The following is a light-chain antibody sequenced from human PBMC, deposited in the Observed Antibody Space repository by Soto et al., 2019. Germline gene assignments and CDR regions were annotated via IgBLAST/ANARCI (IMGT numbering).Light chain of an antibody. J-gene: IGLJ3*02. CDR1: SNDVGAYNH. Sequence: QSVLTQPASASGSPGQSITISCTGTSNDVGAYNHVSWYQQRPGKAPKVVIFEVNSRPSGVSSRFSGSKSGNMASLTISGLQTEDEADYYCASHTTSRTWVFGGGTQLTVL. V-gene: IGLV2-14*01. CDR2: EVN. CDR3: ASHTTSRTWV.